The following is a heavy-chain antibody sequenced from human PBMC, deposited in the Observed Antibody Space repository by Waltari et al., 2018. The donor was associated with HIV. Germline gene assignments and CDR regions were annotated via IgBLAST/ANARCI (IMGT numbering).Heavy chain of an antibody. J-gene: IGHJ6*02. CDR1: GYTFTSYS. CDR2: INAGNGNT. Sequence: QVQLVQSGAEVKKPGASVKVSCTASGYTFTSYSMHWVRQAPGRRFEWMGWINAGNGNTKYSQKMQGRVTITRDTSASTAYMELTSLRSEDTAVYYCAREKNIPEKYHGMDVWGQGNTVTVSS. V-gene: IGHV1-3*01. CDR3: AREKNIPEKYHGMDV.